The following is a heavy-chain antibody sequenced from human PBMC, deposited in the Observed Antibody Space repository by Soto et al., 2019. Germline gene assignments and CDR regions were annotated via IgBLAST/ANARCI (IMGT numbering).Heavy chain of an antibody. CDR3: ARDLRSSSWYGYYYYYGMDV. J-gene: IGHJ6*02. V-gene: IGHV1-3*01. D-gene: IGHD6-13*01. CDR1: GYTFTSYA. CDR2: INAGNGNT. Sequence: QVQLVQSGAEVKKPGASVKVSCKASGYTFTSYAMHCVRQAPGQRLEWMGWINAGNGNTKYSQKVQGRVTITRDTSASTAYMELSSLRSEDTAVYYCARDLRSSSWYGYYYYYGMDVWGQGTTVTVSS.